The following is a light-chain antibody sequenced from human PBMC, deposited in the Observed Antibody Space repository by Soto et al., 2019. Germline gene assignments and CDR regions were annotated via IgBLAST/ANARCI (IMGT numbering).Light chain of an antibody. Sequence: DIVLTQSPGTLSLSPGGRATLSCRASQTVDSNFLAWYQQKPGQAPRPLIYAASTRATVIPDRFSGRGSGTDFTLTIGRLDPEDFAVYYCLKYGSSPGWTVGPGTKVDSK. J-gene: IGKJ1*01. CDR2: AAS. CDR1: QTVDSNF. CDR3: LKYGSSPGWT. V-gene: IGKV3-20*01.